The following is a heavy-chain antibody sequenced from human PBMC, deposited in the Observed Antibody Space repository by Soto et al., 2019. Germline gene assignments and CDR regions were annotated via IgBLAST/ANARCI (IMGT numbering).Heavy chain of an antibody. CDR3: ARHLIYDSIGYYSNWFDP. V-gene: IGHV4-30-4*01. Sequence: SETLSLTCTVSGGSISSGDYYWSWIRQPPGKGLEWIGYIYYSGSTYYNPSLKSRVTISVDTSKNQFSLKLSSVTAADTAVYYYARHLIYDSIGYYSNWFDPWGQGTLVTVSS. CDR2: IYYSGST. J-gene: IGHJ5*02. D-gene: IGHD3-22*01. CDR1: GGSISSGDYY.